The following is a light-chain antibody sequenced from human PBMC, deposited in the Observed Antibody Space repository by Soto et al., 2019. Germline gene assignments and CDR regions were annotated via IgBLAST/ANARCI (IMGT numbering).Light chain of an antibody. CDR3: CSYAGSSTFV. CDR2: EGS. V-gene: IGLV2-23*03. Sequence: QYALTQPASVCGSPGQSITISCTGTSSDVGSYNLVSWYQQHPGKAPKLMIYEGSKRPSGVSNRFSGSKSGNTASLTISGLQAEDEADYYCCSYAGSSTFVFGTGTKVTVL. J-gene: IGLJ1*01. CDR1: SSDVGSYNL.